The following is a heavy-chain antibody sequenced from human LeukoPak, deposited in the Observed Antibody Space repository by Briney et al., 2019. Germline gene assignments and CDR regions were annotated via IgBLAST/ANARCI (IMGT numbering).Heavy chain of an antibody. Sequence: GGSLRLSCAASGFTLSTYYMYWVRQAPGKGLEWVSIIYSGGTTYYADSVKGRFTISRDTSKNTLSLQMSSLRAEDTAVYFCARVGDHFHWNLDLWGRGTLVTVSS. CDR1: GFTLSTYY. CDR2: IYSGGTT. V-gene: IGHV3-53*01. J-gene: IGHJ2*01. CDR3: ARVGDHFHWNLDL. D-gene: IGHD5-24*01.